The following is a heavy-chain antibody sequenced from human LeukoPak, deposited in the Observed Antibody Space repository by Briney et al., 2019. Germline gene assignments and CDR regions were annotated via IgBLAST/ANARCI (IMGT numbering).Heavy chain of an antibody. D-gene: IGHD1-26*01. J-gene: IGHJ4*02. Sequence: GGSLRLSCAVSGCIFSNYAMNWVRQAPGKGLEWVSGISGGGGVTYYADSVKGRFTISRDNSKNTLYLQMNSLRGDDTARYYCTKASWEGVTTTYFDYWGQGTLVPVSS. CDR3: TKASWEGVTTTYFDY. CDR1: GCIFSNYA. V-gene: IGHV3-23*01. CDR2: ISGGGGVT.